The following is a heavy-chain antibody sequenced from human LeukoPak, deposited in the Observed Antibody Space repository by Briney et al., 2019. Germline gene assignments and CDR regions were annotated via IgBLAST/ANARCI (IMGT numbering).Heavy chain of an antibody. V-gene: IGHV4-59*01. D-gene: IGHD3-3*01. CDR3: ARGWGYYDFWSGYYGFDY. CDR2: IYYSGST. J-gene: IGHJ4*02. CDR1: GGSISSYY. Sequence: PSETLSLTCTVSGGSISSYYWSWIRQPPGKGLEWIGYIYYSGSTNYNPSLKSRVTISVDTSKNQFSLKPSSVTAADTAVYYCARGWGYYDFWSGYYGFDYWGQGTLVTVSS.